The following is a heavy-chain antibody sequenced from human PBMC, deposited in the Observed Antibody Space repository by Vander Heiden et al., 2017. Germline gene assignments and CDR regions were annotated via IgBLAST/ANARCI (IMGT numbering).Heavy chain of an antibody. J-gene: IGHJ4*02. CDR2: IWYDGSLT. Sequence: LLVASVVRVIQPGGSLRLSCSASGFTSSTSGRNWGGQVAGKGLEWVAVIWYDGSLTFYRDSVKGRFFISRDNSENTLHLQMNSLRVEDTAVYFCARAAGANHAYFEYWGQGNLVTVSS. CDR1: GFTSSTSG. CDR3: ARAAGANHAYFEY. D-gene: IGHD1-26*01. V-gene: IGHV3-33*01.